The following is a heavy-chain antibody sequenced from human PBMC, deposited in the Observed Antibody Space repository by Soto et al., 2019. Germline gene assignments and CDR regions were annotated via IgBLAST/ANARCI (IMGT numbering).Heavy chain of an antibody. CDR3: ARAAYCGGDCYPDNWFDP. Sequence: SETLSLTCTVSGGSISSYYWSWIRQPPGKGLEWIGYIYYSGSTNYNPSLKSRVTISVDTSKNQFSLKLSSVTAADTAVYYCARAAYCGGDCYPDNWFDPWGQGTLVTVSS. D-gene: IGHD2-21*02. CDR2: IYYSGST. CDR1: GGSISSYY. V-gene: IGHV4-59*01. J-gene: IGHJ5*02.